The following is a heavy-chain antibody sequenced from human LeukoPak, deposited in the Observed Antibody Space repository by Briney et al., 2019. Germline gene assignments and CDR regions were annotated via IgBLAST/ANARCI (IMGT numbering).Heavy chain of an antibody. CDR1: GGSISSSSYH. Sequence: SETLSLTCTVSGGSISSSSYHWGWLRQPPGKGLEYIGTMYHSGSTYYNPSLKSRVTIFVDMSKNQFSLKLSSVTAADTAVYYCVRRKWIQLGYFDQWGQGTLVTVSS. D-gene: IGHD5-12*01. CDR3: VRRKWIQLGYFDQ. CDR2: MYHSGST. V-gene: IGHV4-39*01. J-gene: IGHJ4*02.